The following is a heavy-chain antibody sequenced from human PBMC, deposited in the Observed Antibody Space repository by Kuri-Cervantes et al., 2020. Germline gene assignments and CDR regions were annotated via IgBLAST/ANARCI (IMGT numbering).Heavy chain of an antibody. V-gene: IGHV1-2*02. CDR1: GYTFTGYY. CDR2: INPNSGGT. J-gene: IGHJ4*02. D-gene: IGHD3-22*01. CDR3: ARYYDGSGYYPFDY. Sequence: ASVKVSCKASGYTFTGYYMHWVRQAPGQGLEWMGWINPNSGGTNYAQKFQGRVTMTRDTSISTAYMELSRLRSDDTAAYYCARYYDGSGYYPFDYWGQGTLVTVSS.